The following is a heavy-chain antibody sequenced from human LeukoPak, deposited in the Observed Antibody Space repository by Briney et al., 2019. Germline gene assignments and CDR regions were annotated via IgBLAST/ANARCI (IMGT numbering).Heavy chain of an antibody. CDR2: ISAYNGNT. Sequence: ASVKVSCKASGYTFTSYGISWVRQAPGQGLEWMGWISAYNGNTNYAQKLQGRVTMTTDTSTSTAYMELRSLRSDDTAVYYCARDLRAYGGYLGRVHWGQGTLVTVSS. V-gene: IGHV1-18*01. D-gene: IGHD4-17*01. CDR3: ARDLRAYGGYLGRVH. J-gene: IGHJ4*02. CDR1: GYTFTSYG.